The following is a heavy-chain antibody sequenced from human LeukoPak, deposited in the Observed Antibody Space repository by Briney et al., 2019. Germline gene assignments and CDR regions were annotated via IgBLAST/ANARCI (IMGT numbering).Heavy chain of an antibody. CDR3: AKGSYYDSSGSFYFDY. V-gene: IGHV3-23*01. CDR2: ISGSGDNT. D-gene: IGHD3-22*01. Sequence: PGGSLRLSCAASGFTFNSYAMSWVRLAPGKGLEWVSGISGSGDNTYYADSVKGRFTISRDNSKNTLYVQVNSLGTEDTAAYYCAKGSYYDSSGSFYFDYWGQGTLVTVSS. CDR1: GFTFNSYA. J-gene: IGHJ4*02.